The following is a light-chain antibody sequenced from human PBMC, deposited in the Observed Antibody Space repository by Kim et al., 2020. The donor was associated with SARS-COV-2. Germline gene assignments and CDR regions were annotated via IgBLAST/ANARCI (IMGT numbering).Light chain of an antibody. V-gene: IGKV1-5*03. CDR3: QQYLT. CDR1: QSISRW. CDR2: MAS. J-gene: IGKJ4*01. Sequence: ASLSATVSYRVTITWRASQSISRWLAWYQQKPGKAPKPLIYMASSLESGVPSRFSGSGSGTEFTLTISSLQPDDFATYYCQQYLTFGGGTKVDIK.